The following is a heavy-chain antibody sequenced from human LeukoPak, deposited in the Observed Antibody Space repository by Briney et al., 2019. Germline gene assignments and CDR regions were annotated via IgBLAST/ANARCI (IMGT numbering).Heavy chain of an antibody. V-gene: IGHV3-21*01. D-gene: IGHD3-22*01. Sequence: AGGSLRLSCAASGFTFSTYSMNWVRQAPGKGLEWVSSISSSSSYIYYADSVKGRFTISRDNAKNSLYQQMNSLRAEDTAVYYCARSEGDSSGYYSTYFDYWGQGTLVTVSS. J-gene: IGHJ4*02. CDR3: ARSEGDSSGYYSTYFDY. CDR1: GFTFSTYS. CDR2: ISSSSSYI.